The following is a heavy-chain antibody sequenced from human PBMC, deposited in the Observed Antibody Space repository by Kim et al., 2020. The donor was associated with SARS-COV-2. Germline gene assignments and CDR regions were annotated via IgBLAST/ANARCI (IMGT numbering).Heavy chain of an antibody. Sequence: ASVKVSCKASGYTFTSYDINWVRQVTGQGLEWMGWMNPNSGNTGYAQKFQGRVTMTRNTSISTAYMELSSLRSEDTAVYYCARADRGIVGATVYYFDYWGQGTLVTVSS. V-gene: IGHV1-8*02. CDR2: MNPNSGNT. J-gene: IGHJ4*02. CDR1: GYTFTSYD. CDR3: ARADRGIVGATVYYFDY. D-gene: IGHD1-26*01.